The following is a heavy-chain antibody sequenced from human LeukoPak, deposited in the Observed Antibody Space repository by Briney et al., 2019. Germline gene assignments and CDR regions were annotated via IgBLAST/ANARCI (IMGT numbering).Heavy chain of an antibody. J-gene: IGHJ3*02. CDR3: ARAGVRIAAVSAQAFDI. CDR1: GYSFTSYY. Sequence: ASVKVSCKTSGYSFTSYYIHWVRQAPGQGLEWMGMINPSGGSTNYAQTFQGRVTMTRDMSTSTVYMELSSLRSEDTAVYYCARAGVRIAAVSAQAFDIWGQGTMVTVSS. CDR2: INPSGGST. V-gene: IGHV1-46*01. D-gene: IGHD6-13*01.